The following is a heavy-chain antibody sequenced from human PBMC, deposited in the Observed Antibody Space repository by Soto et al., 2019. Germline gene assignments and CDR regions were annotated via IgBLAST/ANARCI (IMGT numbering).Heavy chain of an antibody. Sequence: SETLSLTCAVSNYSISSGYYWGWIRQPPGKVLEWIGSIYRSGSTSYNPSLKSRVTISVDTSENQFSLKVNSVTAADTAVYYCARVVGATGNYYDYWGRGNLVTVSS. D-gene: IGHD3-10*01. CDR2: IYRSGST. CDR3: ARVVGATGNYYDY. CDR1: NYSISSGYY. J-gene: IGHJ4*02. V-gene: IGHV4-38-2*01.